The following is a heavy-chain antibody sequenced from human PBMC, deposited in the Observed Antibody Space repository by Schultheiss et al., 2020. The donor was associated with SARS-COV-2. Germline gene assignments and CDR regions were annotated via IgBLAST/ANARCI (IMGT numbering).Heavy chain of an antibody. CDR3: ARGGGWLQYTFDY. CDR1: GYTFTSYA. CDR2: INAGNGNT. V-gene: IGHV1-3*01. J-gene: IGHJ4*02. Sequence: ASVKVSCKASGYTFTSYAMHWVRQAPGQRLEWMGWINAGNGNTKYSQKFQGRVTITRDTSASTAYMELSSLRSEDTAVYYCARGGGWLQYTFDYWGQGTLVTVSS. D-gene: IGHD5-24*01.